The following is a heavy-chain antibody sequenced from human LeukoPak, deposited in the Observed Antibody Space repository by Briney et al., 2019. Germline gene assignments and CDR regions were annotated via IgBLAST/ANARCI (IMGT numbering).Heavy chain of an antibody. CDR3: ARDGILGYCTNGVCHNWFDP. Sequence: GASVKVSCKAAGYTFTGYDMHWVRQAPGQGLEWRGWINPNSGGTNYAQKFQGRVTMTRDTSISTASMELSRLRSDGTAVYYCARDGILGYCTNGVCHNWFDPWGQGTLVTVSS. J-gene: IGHJ5*02. CDR2: INPNSGGT. D-gene: IGHD2-8*01. CDR1: GYTFTGYD. V-gene: IGHV1-2*02.